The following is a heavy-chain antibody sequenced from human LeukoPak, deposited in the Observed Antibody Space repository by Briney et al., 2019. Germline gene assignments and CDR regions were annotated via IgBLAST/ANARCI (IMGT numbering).Heavy chain of an antibody. D-gene: IGHD3-16*01. J-gene: IGHJ6*03. CDR1: GGSISSYY. V-gene: IGHV4-4*07. CDR2: IYTSGST. Sequence: SETLSLTCTVSGGSISSYYWSWIRQPAGKGLEWIGRIYTSGSTNYNPSLKSRVTISVDTSKNQFSLKLSSVTAADTAVYYCARGLRWGYYYYYYMDVWGKGTTVTVSS. CDR3: ARGLRWGYYYYYYMDV.